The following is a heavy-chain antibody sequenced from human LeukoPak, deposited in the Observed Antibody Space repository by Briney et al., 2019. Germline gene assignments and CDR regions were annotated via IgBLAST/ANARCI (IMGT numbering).Heavy chain of an antibody. V-gene: IGHV3-11*01. CDR1: VITFSDDY. D-gene: IGHD6-13*01. Sequence: GGSLRLSCAASVITFSDDYMSWIRHAPGKGREWVGHISSSGVAIEYPGYVRGRFAIPRANAKTSLYLQMITLSVEDTAVYYCAREVRYTSSWYVYYYFDYWGQGTLVTVSS. J-gene: IGHJ4*02. CDR3: AREVRYTSSWYVYYYFDY. CDR2: ISSSGVAI.